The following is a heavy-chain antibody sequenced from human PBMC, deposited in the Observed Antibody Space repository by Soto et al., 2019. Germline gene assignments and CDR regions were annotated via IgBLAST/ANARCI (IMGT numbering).Heavy chain of an antibody. CDR3: ARAEYYYDSSGYYPTGYFDY. Sequence: SLTCAVSGGSISSSNRWSWGRQPPGKGLEWTGEIYHSGSTNYNPSLKSRVTISVDKSKNQFSLKLSSVTAADTAVYYCARAEYYYDSSGYYPTGYFDYWGQGTLVTVSS. J-gene: IGHJ4*02. D-gene: IGHD3-22*01. CDR1: GGSISSSNR. CDR2: IYHSGST. V-gene: IGHV4-4*02.